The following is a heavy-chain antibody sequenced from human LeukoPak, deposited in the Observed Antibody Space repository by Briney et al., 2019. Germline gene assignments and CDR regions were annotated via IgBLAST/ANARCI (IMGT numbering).Heavy chain of an antibody. D-gene: IGHD6-13*01. CDR2: IHSSSSTR. CDR3: AREAAAAHPDY. J-gene: IGHJ4*02. V-gene: IGHV3-48*04. Sequence: PGGSLRLSCAASGFTFSNYNMNWVRQAPGKGLEWISYIHSSSSTRYYADSVKGRFTISRDNAKNALYLQMNSLRAEDTAVYYCAREAAAAHPDYWGQGTLVVVSA. CDR1: GFTFSNYN.